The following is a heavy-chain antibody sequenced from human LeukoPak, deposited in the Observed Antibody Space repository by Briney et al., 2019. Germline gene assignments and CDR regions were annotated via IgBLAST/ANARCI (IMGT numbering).Heavy chain of an antibody. V-gene: IGHV3-30*02. J-gene: IGHJ5*02. D-gene: IGHD5-12*01. CDR2: IRYDGSNK. CDR1: GFTFSSYG. CDR3: AKGRVATAPGNWFDP. Sequence: PGGSLRVFCAASGFTFSSYGMHWVRQAPGKGLEWVAFIRYDGSNKYYADSVKGRFTISRDNSKNTLYLQMNSLRAEDTAVYYCAKGRVATAPGNWFDPWGQGTLVTVSS.